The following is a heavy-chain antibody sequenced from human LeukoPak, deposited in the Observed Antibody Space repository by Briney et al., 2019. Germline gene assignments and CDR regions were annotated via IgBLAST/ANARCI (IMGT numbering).Heavy chain of an antibody. V-gene: IGHV1-46*01. Sequence: AASVKVSCKASGYTFTSYYMHWVRQAPGQGLEWMGIINPSGGSTSYAQKFQGRVTMTRDMSTSTVYMELSSLRSEDTAVYYCARGPYCGGDCYQIGHAFDIWGQGTMVTVSS. CDR1: GYTFTSYY. J-gene: IGHJ3*02. D-gene: IGHD2-21*02. CDR2: INPSGGST. CDR3: ARGPYCGGDCYQIGHAFDI.